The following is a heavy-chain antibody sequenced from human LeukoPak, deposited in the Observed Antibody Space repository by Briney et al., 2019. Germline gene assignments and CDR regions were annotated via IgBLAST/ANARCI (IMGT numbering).Heavy chain of an antibody. J-gene: IGHJ6*02. Sequence: GGSLRLSCAASGFTFDDYAMHWVRQAPGKGLEWVSCISWNSGSIGYADSVKGRFTISRDNAKNSLYLQMNSLRAEDTALYYCAKDMGGGFGESLGVQYYYYGMDVWGQGTTVTVSS. D-gene: IGHD3-10*01. CDR3: AKDMGGGFGESLGVQYYYYGMDV. CDR1: GFTFDDYA. CDR2: ISWNSGSI. V-gene: IGHV3-9*01.